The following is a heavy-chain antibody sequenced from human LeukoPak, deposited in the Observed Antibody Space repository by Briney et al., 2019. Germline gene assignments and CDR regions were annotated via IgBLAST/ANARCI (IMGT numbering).Heavy chain of an antibody. D-gene: IGHD6-19*01. CDR3: ARDGGVYRSGWYIDY. V-gene: IGHV3-30*02. J-gene: IGHJ4*02. Sequence: PGGSLRLSCAASGFTFSSYGMHWVRQAPGKGLEWVAFIRYDGSNKYYADSVKGRFTISRDNSKNTLYLQMNSLRAEDTAVYYCARDGGVYRSGWYIDYWGQGTLVTVSS. CDR1: GFTFSSYG. CDR2: IRYDGSNK.